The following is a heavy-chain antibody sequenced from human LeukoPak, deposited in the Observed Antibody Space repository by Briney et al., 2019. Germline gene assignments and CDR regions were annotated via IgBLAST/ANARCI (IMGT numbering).Heavy chain of an antibody. D-gene: IGHD1-26*01. CDR1: GLIFSSYR. V-gene: IGHV3-48*01. J-gene: IGHJ4*02. Sequence: GGPLSPSFKASGLIFSSYRMNWVRQAQGEGLEWVSYISISSDAIYYADSVKGRFTISRDNAKDSLYLQMNSLRAEDTAVYYCARGAGALDYWGQGTLVTVSS. CDR3: ARGAGALDY. CDR2: ISISSDAI.